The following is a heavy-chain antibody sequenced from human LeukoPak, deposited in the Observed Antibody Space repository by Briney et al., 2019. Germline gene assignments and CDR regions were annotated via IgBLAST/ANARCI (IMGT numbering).Heavy chain of an antibody. V-gene: IGHV1-69*13. CDR2: IIPIFGTA. CDR3: ARYKGYCSSTSCYWNYGMDA. J-gene: IGHJ6*04. Sequence: SVKVSCKASGGTFSSYAISWVRQAPGQGLEWMGGIIPIFGTANYAQKFQGRVTITADESTSTAYMELSSLRSEDTAVYYCARYKGYCSSTSCYWNYGMDAWGKGTTVTASS. D-gene: IGHD2-2*01. CDR1: GGTFSSYA.